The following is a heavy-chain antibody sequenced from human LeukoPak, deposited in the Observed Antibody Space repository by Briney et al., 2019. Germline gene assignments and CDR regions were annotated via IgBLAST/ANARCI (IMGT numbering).Heavy chain of an antibody. D-gene: IGHD6-13*01. CDR3: ASLGYSSLPYWFDP. Sequence: GGSLGLSGAASGFRFSSYSMHWVRQAPGKGLEWVAVISYDGSNKYYADSVKGRFTISRDNSKNTLYLQMNSLRAEDTAVYYCASLGYSSLPYWFDPWGQGTLVTVSS. V-gene: IGHV3-30*04. CDR2: ISYDGSNK. J-gene: IGHJ5*02. CDR1: GFRFSSYS.